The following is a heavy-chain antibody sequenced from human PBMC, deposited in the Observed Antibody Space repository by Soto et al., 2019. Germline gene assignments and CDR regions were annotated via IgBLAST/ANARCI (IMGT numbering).Heavy chain of an antibody. V-gene: IGHV1-18*01. Sequence: QVQLVQSGAELKKPGASAKVSCKASGYIFTSYGISWVRQAPGQGLEWMAWISVDSGNTNYGQNFQGRVTMTTDTSASTAHMELRSLRSDDTAVYYCARFNGSGTNHYMDVWRKGTTVIVSS. J-gene: IGHJ6*03. CDR1: GYIFTSYG. CDR3: ARFNGSGTNHYMDV. D-gene: IGHD3-10*01. CDR2: ISVDSGNT.